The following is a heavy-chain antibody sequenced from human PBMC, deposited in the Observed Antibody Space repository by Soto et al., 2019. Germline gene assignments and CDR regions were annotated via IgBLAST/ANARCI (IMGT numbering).Heavy chain of an antibody. Sequence: SVKASCKASGGTFSSYTISWVRQAPGQGLEWMGGIIPIFGTANYAQKFQGRVTITADESTSTAYMELSSLRSEDTAVYYCARLSSSHFPDYFDYWGQGTLVTVSS. J-gene: IGHJ4*02. V-gene: IGHV1-69*13. CDR2: IIPIFGTA. CDR3: ARLSSSHFPDYFDY. CDR1: GGTFSSYT. D-gene: IGHD6-6*01.